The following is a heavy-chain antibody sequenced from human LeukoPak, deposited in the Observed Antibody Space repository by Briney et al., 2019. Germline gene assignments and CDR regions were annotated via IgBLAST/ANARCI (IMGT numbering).Heavy chain of an antibody. CDR2: IKEDGSEK. V-gene: IGHV3-7*01. CDR1: GFTFSSYA. CDR3: ARDPFITMVRGVIQYSYGMDV. D-gene: IGHD3-10*01. Sequence: PGGSLRLSCAASGFTFSSYAMSWVRQAPGKGLEWVANIKEDGSEKYYVDSVKGRFTISRDNAKNSLYLQMNSPRAEDTAVYYCARDPFITMVRGVIQYSYGMDVWGQGTTVTVSS. J-gene: IGHJ6*02.